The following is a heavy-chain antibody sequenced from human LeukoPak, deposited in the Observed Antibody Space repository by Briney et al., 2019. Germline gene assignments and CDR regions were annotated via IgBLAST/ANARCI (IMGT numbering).Heavy chain of an antibody. CDR2: IYYSGGT. D-gene: IGHD2-15*01. Sequence: PSQTLSLTCTVSGGSISSGEYYWSWIRQPPGKGLEWIGYIYYSGGTYDNPSLKSRVTISVDTSKNQFSLKLSSVTAADTAVYYCARFPHGRHSSDAFDIWGQGTMVTVSS. CDR3: ARFPHGRHSSDAFDI. J-gene: IGHJ3*02. CDR1: GGSISSGEYY. V-gene: IGHV4-30-4*08.